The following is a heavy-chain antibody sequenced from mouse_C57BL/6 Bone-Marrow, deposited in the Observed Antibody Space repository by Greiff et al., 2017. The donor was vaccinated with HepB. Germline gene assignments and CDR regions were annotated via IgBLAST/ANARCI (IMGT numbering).Heavy chain of an antibody. CDR2: INPNNGGT. D-gene: IGHD2-4*01. V-gene: IGHV1-22*01. Sequence: EVQLVESGPELVKPGASVKMSCKASGYTFTDYNMHWVKQSHGKSLEWIGYINPNNGGTSYNQKFKGKATLTVNKSSSTAYMELRSLTSEDSAVYYCAPLYYDYEKGAYWGQGTLVTVSA. CDR1: GYTFTDYN. CDR3: APLYYDYEKGAY. J-gene: IGHJ3*01.